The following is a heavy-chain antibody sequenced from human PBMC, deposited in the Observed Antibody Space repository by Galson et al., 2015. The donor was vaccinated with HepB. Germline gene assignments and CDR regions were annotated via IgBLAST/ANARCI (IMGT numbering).Heavy chain of an antibody. D-gene: IGHD6-13*01. CDR1: GYTLTELS. Sequence: SVKVSCKVSGYTLTELSMHWVRQAPGKGLEWMGGFDPEDGETIYAQKFQGRVTMTEDTSTDTAYMELSSLRSEDTAVYYCATEKQGAIAAAGTFDYWGQGTLVTVSS. J-gene: IGHJ4*02. V-gene: IGHV1-24*01. CDR3: ATEKQGAIAAAGTFDY. CDR2: FDPEDGET.